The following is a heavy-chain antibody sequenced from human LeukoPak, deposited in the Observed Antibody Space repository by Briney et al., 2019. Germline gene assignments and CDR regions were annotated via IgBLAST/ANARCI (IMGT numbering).Heavy chain of an antibody. CDR1: GFTFSSYA. V-gene: IGHV3-30-3*01. J-gene: IGHJ6*02. CDR3: ARVPYADV. CDR2: ISYDGSSK. Sequence: GGSLRLSCAASGFTFSSYAMHWVRQAPGKGLEWVAVISYDGSSKYYADSVKGRFTISRDNSKNTLYLQMNSLRAEDTAVYYCARVPYADVWGQGTTVTVSS.